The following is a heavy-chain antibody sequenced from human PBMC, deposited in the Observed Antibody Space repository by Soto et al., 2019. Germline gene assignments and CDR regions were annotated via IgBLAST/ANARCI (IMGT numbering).Heavy chain of an antibody. J-gene: IGHJ6*03. Sequence: PSETLPSLGTVSGGSISSSSYYWGWIRQPPGKGLEWIGSIYYSGSTYYNPSLKSRVTISVDTSKNQFSLKLSSVTAADTAVYYCARNRGILSYYYYYYYMDVWGKGTTVTVSS. V-gene: IGHV4-39*01. CDR3: ARNRGILSYYYYYYYMDV. D-gene: IGHD2-15*01. CDR1: GGSISSSSYY. CDR2: IYYSGST.